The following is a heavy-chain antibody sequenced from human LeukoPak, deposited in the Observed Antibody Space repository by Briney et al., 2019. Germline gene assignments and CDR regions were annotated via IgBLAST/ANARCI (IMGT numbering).Heavy chain of an antibody. V-gene: IGHV4-30-4*08. CDR3: ARAVGDFWSGYSAFDI. Sequence: SETLSLTCTVSGGSISSGDYYWSWIRQPPGKGLEWIGYIYYSGSTYYNPSLKSRVTISVDTSKNQFSLRLSSVTAADTAVYYCARAVGDFWSGYSAFDIWGQGTMVTVSS. CDR1: GGSISSGDYY. J-gene: IGHJ3*02. D-gene: IGHD3-3*01. CDR2: IYYSGST.